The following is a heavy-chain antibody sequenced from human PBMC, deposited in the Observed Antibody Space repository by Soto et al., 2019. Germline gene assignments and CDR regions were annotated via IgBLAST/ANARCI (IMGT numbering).Heavy chain of an antibody. CDR1: GFTFSSYD. J-gene: IGHJ4*02. CDR2: IGTAGDT. CDR3: ARGPYWYSSSWSGLIDY. Sequence: GGSLRLSCAASGFTFSSYDMHWVRQATGKGLEWVSAIGTAGDTYYPGSVKGRFTISRENAKNSLYLQMNSLRAGDTAVYYCARGPYWYSSSWSGLIDYWGQGTLVTVPS. D-gene: IGHD6-13*01. V-gene: IGHV3-13*01.